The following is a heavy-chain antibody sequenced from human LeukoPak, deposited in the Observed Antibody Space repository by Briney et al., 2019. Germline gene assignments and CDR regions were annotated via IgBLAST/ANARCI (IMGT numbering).Heavy chain of an antibody. Sequence: SETLSLTCTVSGGSISSYYWSWIQQPPGKGLEWIGYIYYSGSTNYNPSLKSRVIISVDTSKNQFSLKLSSVTAADTAVYYCARDMVGAGWFDPWGQGTLVTVSS. V-gene: IGHV4-59*01. CDR3: ARDMVGAGWFDP. CDR2: IYYSGST. CDR1: GGSISSYY. J-gene: IGHJ5*02. D-gene: IGHD3-10*01.